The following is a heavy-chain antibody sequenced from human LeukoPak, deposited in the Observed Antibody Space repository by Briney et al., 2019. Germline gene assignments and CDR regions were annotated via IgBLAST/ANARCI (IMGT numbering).Heavy chain of an antibody. D-gene: IGHD6-13*01. CDR1: GGTFSSYA. Sequence: SVKVSCKASGGTFSSYAISWVRQAPGQGLEWMGGIIPIFGTANYAQKFQGRVTITADESTSTAYMELSSLRSEDTAVYYCARAYGSSASPRYYYYYMDVWGKGTTVTVSS. CDR2: IIPIFGTA. J-gene: IGHJ6*03. CDR3: ARAYGSSASPRYYYYYMDV. V-gene: IGHV1-69*13.